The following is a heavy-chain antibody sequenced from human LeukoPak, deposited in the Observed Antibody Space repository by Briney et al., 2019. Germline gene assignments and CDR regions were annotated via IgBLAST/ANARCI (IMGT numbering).Heavy chain of an antibody. Sequence: PSETLSLTCAVYGGSFSGYYWSWIRQPPGKGLEWIGEINHSGSTNYNSSLKSRVTISVDTSKNQFSLKLSSVTAADTAVYYCARGRGYGIFGVNYYYYGMDVWGQGTTVTVSS. D-gene: IGHD3-3*01. CDR3: ARGRGYGIFGVNYYYYGMDV. V-gene: IGHV4-34*01. CDR1: GGSFSGYY. J-gene: IGHJ6*02. CDR2: INHSGST.